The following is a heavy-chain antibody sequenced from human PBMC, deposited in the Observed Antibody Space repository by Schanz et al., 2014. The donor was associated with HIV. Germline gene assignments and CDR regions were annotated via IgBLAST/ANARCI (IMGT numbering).Heavy chain of an antibody. CDR1: GLPFSTYA. J-gene: IGHJ2*01. CDR3: STSGYYPPDL. Sequence: EVQLLESGGGLVQPGGSLRLSCTASGLPFSTYAMSWVPQAPGKGLEWLAGVSRSGANTYYADSVKGRFTISRDNSENTLFLQVNSLRAEDTAVYYCSTSGYYPPDLWGRGTLVTVSS. V-gene: IGHV3-23*01. D-gene: IGHD3-3*01. CDR2: VSRSGANT.